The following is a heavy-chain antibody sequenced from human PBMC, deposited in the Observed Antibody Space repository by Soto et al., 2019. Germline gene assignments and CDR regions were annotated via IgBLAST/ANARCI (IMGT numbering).Heavy chain of an antibody. D-gene: IGHD1-26*01. Sequence: SVKVSCKTSGGSFRRYAVSWVRQAPGQGLEWMGGIIPILGSANYAQKFQDRVTIIADESTSTNYMELSSLRFEDAAVYYCASRERVDAFDIWGQGTMVTVSS. CDR2: IIPILGSA. V-gene: IGHV1-69*01. CDR3: ASRERVDAFDI. CDR1: GGSFRRYA. J-gene: IGHJ3*02.